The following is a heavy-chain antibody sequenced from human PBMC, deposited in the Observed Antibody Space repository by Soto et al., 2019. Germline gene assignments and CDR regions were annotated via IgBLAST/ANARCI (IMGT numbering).Heavy chain of an antibody. CDR1: GFTFSSYS. J-gene: IGHJ3*02. CDR2: ISSSGSTI. CDR3: ARSLPIGYCSSTSCPLDAFDI. D-gene: IGHD2-2*01. V-gene: IGHV3-48*04. Sequence: PGGSLRLSCAASGFTFSSYSMNWVRQAPGKGLEWVSYISSSGSTIYYADSVKGRFTISRDNAKNSLYLQMNSLRAEDTAVYYCARSLPIGYCSSTSCPLDAFDIWGQGTMVTVSS.